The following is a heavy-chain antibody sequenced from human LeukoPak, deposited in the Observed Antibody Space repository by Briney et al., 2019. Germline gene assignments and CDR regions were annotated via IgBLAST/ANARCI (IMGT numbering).Heavy chain of an antibody. V-gene: IGHV4-59*01. CDR2: LFHTRGA. J-gene: IGHJ4*02. Sequence: SETLSLTCTVSGGSISGYYWSWSRQPPGKGVEWIGNLFHTRGAWYKSSLKSRVTTSVDTSKNEFSLRLSSVTAADTAVYYCARWTSCGGDCYILDFWGQGVLVTDSS. D-gene: IGHD2-21*02. CDR3: ARWTSCGGDCYILDF. CDR1: GGSISGYY.